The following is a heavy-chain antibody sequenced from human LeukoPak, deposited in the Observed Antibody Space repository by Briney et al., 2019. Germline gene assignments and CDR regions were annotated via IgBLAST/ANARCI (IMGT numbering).Heavy chain of an antibody. CDR1: GGSISSSSYY. J-gene: IGHJ6*03. Sequence: SETLSLTCTVSGGSISSSSYYWGWIRQPPGKGLEWIGSIYYSGSTYYNPSLKSRVTISVDTSKNQLSLKLSSVTAADTAVYYCARGYNYYYYMDVWGKGTTVTVSS. CDR3: ARGYNYYYYMDV. CDR2: IYYSGST. V-gene: IGHV4-39*07.